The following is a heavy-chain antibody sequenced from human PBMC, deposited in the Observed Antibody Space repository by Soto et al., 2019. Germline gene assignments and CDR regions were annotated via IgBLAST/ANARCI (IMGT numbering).Heavy chain of an antibody. V-gene: IGHV4-59*01. Sequence: PSETLSLTCTVSGGSISSYYWSWIRQPPGKGLEWIGYIYYSGSTNYNPSLKSRVTISVDTSKNQFSLKLSSVTAADTAVYYCARGCSGGSCYPPRDAFDIWGQGTMVTVSS. J-gene: IGHJ3*02. CDR2: IYYSGST. CDR1: GGSISSYY. CDR3: ARGCSGGSCYPPRDAFDI. D-gene: IGHD2-15*01.